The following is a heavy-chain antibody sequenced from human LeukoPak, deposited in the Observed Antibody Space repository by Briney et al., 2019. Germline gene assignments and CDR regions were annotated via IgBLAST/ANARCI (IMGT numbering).Heavy chain of an antibody. D-gene: IGHD1-26*01. V-gene: IGHV3-9*03. CDR1: GFTFDDYA. CDR3: AKDWAKWELAFFDY. Sequence: PGGSLRLSCAASGFTFDDYAMHWVRQAPGKGLEWVSGISWNSGSIGYADSVKGLFTISRDNAKNSLYLQMNGLRAEDMALYYCAKDWAKWELAFFDYWGQGTPVTVSS. CDR2: ISWNSGSI. J-gene: IGHJ4*02.